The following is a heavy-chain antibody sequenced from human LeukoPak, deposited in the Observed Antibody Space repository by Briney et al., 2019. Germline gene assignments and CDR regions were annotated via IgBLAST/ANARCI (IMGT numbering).Heavy chain of an antibody. CDR1: GFIFGAYW. CDR3: ARSQFDS. J-gene: IGHJ4*01. Sequence: GGFQRLSCEASGFIFGAYWMLWVRQAPGKGLVWVSRIDGDGSTTTYADSVKGRFTISRDNAKNTLYLQMNSLRAEDTAVYYCARSQFDSWGQGTLVTVSS. CDR2: IDGDGSTT. V-gene: IGHV3-74*01.